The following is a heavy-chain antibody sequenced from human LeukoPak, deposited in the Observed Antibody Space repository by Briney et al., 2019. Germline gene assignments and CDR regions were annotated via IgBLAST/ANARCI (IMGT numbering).Heavy chain of an antibody. CDR3: AREAAWGNWYFDL. CDR1: GFTFSRHG. CDR2: IGDTGRAR. Sequence: GGSLRLSCAASGFTFSRHGMHWVRQAPGKGLEWVAVIGDTGRARYYADSVTGRFTTSRDNSQNTLYLEMNSLRYEDTALYYCAREAAWGNWYFDLWGRGTLDTVSS. D-gene: IGHD3-16*01. V-gene: IGHV3-30*03. J-gene: IGHJ2*01.